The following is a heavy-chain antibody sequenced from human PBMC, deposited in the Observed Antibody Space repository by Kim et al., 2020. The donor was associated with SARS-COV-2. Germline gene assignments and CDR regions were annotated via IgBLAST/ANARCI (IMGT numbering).Heavy chain of an antibody. CDR3: ARGGVSIAARRGRSSWFDP. D-gene: IGHD6-6*01. Sequence: SETLSLTCAVYGGSFSGYYWSWIRQPPGKGLEWIGEINHSGSTNYNPSLKSRVTISVDTSKNQFSLKLSSVTAADTAVYYCARGGVSIAARRGRSSWFDPWGQGTLVTVSS. J-gene: IGHJ5*02. CDR1: GGSFSGYY. CDR2: INHSGST. V-gene: IGHV4-34*01.